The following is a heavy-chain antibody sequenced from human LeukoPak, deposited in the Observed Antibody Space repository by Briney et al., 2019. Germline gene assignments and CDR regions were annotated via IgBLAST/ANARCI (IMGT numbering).Heavy chain of an antibody. J-gene: IGHJ4*02. V-gene: IGHV5-51*01. CDR3: ARPMVAAPGKGFLY. Sequence: GESLKISCKASGYRFTSYWIGWVRQMPGKGLEWVGIIYPSDSDARYSPSFQGQVTISADTSVSTAYLQWSSLKASDSAMYYCARPMVAAPGKGFLYWGQGTLVTVSS. D-gene: IGHD6-13*01. CDR2: IYPSDSDA. CDR1: GYRFTSYW.